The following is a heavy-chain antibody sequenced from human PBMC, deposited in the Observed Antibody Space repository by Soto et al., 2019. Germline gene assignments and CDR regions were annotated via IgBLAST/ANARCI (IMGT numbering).Heavy chain of an antibody. D-gene: IGHD4-4*01. Sequence: QVQLVQSGAEMKEPGSSVKVSCKTSGGTFSSSAISWLRQAPGQGLEWMGGIIPLFRTPDYAQKFQGRVTIAADESTSTAYMELSSLRSEDTAVYYCARDNDRLQLGGNYYFILDVWGQWTTITVPS. J-gene: IGHJ6*02. CDR1: GGTFSSSA. CDR2: IIPLFRTP. V-gene: IGHV1-69*12. CDR3: ARDNDRLQLGGNYYFILDV.